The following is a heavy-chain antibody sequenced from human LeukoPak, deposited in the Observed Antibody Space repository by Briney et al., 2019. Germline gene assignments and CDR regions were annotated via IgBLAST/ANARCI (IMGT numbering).Heavy chain of an antibody. CDR2: IYYTGNT. D-gene: IGHD6-19*01. CDR3: ARRSKAVAGLVFDI. CDR1: GGSISSYY. Sequence: SETLSPTCTVSGGSISSYYWSWIRQPPGKGLEWIGYIYYTGNTNYNPSLKSRVTISVDTSKNQFSLKLSSVTAADTAVYYCARRSKAVAGLVFDIWGQGTMVTVSS. V-gene: IGHV4-59*08. J-gene: IGHJ3*02.